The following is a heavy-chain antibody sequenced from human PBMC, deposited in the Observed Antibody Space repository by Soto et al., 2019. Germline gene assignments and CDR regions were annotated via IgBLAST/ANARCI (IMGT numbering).Heavy chain of an antibody. D-gene: IGHD2-2*01. CDR1: GFTFSSYA. Sequence: PGGSLRLSCAASGFTFSSYAMSWVRQAPGKGLEWVSAISGSGGSTYYADSVKGRFTISRDSSKNTLYLQMNSLRAEDTAVYYCAKLGVVVPAADNWFDPWGQGTLVTSPQ. V-gene: IGHV3-23*01. CDR3: AKLGVVVPAADNWFDP. CDR2: ISGSGGST. J-gene: IGHJ5*02.